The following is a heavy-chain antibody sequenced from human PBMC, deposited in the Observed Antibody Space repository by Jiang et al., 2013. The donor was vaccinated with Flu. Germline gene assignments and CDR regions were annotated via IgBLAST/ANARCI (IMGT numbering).Heavy chain of an antibody. CDR2: MLAVXFFSSGRDT. CDR3: AKGKSTDKIDFFDY. V-gene: IGHV3-23*05. J-gene: IGHJ4*02. Sequence: PGGSLRLSCAVSGLTSSNYAMSWVRQAPGKALEWISTMLAVXFFSSGRDTFYADAVKGRFSMSRDNSRNTLFLQMNALTTEDTAMYYCAKGKSTDKIDFFDYWGQGTLVTVSS. CDR1: GLTSSNYA.